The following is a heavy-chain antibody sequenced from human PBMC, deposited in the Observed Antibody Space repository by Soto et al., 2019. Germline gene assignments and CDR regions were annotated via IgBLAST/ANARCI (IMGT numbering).Heavy chain of an antibody. J-gene: IGHJ6*02. CDR2: IYYSGST. CDR1: GGSTSSSSYY. Sequence: PSETLSLTCTVSGGSTSSSSYYWGWIRQPPGKGLEWIGSIYYSGSTYYNPSLKSRVTISVDTSKNQFSLKLSSVTAADTALYYCASHPPYYDFSYGMDVWGQGTTVTVSS. CDR3: ASHPPYYDFSYGMDV. V-gene: IGHV4-39*01. D-gene: IGHD3-3*01.